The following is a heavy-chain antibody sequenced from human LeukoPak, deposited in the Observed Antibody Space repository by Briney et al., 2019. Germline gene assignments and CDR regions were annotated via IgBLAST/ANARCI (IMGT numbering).Heavy chain of an antibody. CDR2: TYYRSKWYN. J-gene: IGHJ4*02. V-gene: IGHV6-1*01. CDR3: ARHGPYDPLFDY. D-gene: IGHD5-12*01. CDR1: GDSVSSNSAA. Sequence: SQTLSLTCGISGDSVSSNSAAWTWIRQSPSRGLEWLGRTYYRSKWYNDYAVSVKSRITINPDTSKNQFSLKLSSVTAADTAVYYCARHGPYDPLFDYWGQGTLVTVSS.